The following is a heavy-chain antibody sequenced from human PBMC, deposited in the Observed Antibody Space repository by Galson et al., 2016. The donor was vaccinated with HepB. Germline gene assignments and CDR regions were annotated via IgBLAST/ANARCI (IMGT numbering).Heavy chain of an antibody. J-gene: IGHJ4*02. V-gene: IGHV3-30*04. CDR1: GFILSNYA. D-gene: IGHD1-26*01. Sequence: SLRLSCAASGFILSNYALHWVRQAPGKGLERMAVISYDGSTRYYAESVEGRFTISRDNSKNTLYLQMNSLRGEDTAIYYCARADFVGATPLGYWGQGMLVSVSS. CDR3: ARADFVGATPLGY. CDR2: ISYDGSTR.